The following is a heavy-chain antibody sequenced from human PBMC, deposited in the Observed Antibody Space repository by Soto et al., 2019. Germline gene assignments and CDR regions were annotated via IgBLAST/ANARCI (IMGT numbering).Heavy chain of an antibody. J-gene: IGHJ5*02. CDR2: IFPSDSDT. V-gene: IGHV5-51*01. D-gene: IGHD3-22*01. CDR3: ARKDKSGYFNWFDV. Sequence: XESLYLACITSGYRLTSYWLAWVRPMPGKGLEWMGIIFPSDSDTRYSPSFQGQVTISAERSTSTVFLQWASLKAADTAVYFCARKDKSGYFNWFDVWGQGTLVTVSS. CDR1: GYRLTSYW.